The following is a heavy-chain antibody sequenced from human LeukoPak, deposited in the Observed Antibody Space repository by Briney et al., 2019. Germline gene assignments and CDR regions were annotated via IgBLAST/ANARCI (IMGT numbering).Heavy chain of an antibody. CDR3: ARGIAVAGTTGGYCDY. CDR2: IWHDGSNE. Sequence: GRSLRLSCAPSGFNLSNYGMNWVRHAPGKGLEWVAVIWHDGSNEYYADSVKGRFTISRDNSENTLYLQMNSLGAEDTAFYYCARGIAVAGTTGGYCDYWGQGALVTVSS. CDR1: GFNLSNYG. J-gene: IGHJ4*02. V-gene: IGHV3-33*01. D-gene: IGHD6-19*01.